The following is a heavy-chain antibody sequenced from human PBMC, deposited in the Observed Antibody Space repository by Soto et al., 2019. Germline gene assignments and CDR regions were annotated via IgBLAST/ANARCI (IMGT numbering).Heavy chain of an antibody. Sequence: QVQLQESGPGLVKPSETLSLTCTVSGGSVSSGSHYWSWIRQPPGKVLEWIGYIYYSGSTRYNPSLKSRVSISVDTSKNQLSPKLSSVTAADTAVYYCARKVVIIRGWFDPWGQGTLVTVSS. CDR3: ARKVVIIRGWFDP. J-gene: IGHJ5*02. V-gene: IGHV4-61*01. D-gene: IGHD3-3*01. CDR1: GGSVSSGSHY. CDR2: IYYSGST.